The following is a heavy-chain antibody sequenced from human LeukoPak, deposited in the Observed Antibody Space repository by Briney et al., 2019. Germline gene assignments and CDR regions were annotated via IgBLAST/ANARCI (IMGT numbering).Heavy chain of an antibody. V-gene: IGHV1-69*08. Sequence: ATLKVSCKASGGTFSSYTISWVRRAPRQGVEWMGRIIPTVGTANSAQQSQGRVTNNADKSTSTAYMELSSVRAEDTAVYYWARAEGSYDFLDYWGQGTLVTVSS. CDR1: GGTFSSYT. CDR3: ARAEGSYDFLDY. D-gene: IGHD3-3*01. CDR2: IIPTVGTA. J-gene: IGHJ4*02.